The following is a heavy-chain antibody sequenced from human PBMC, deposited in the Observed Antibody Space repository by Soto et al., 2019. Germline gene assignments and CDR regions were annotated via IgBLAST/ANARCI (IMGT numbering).Heavy chain of an antibody. CDR1: GFTFSSYA. CDR3: ARELYYYDSSGYPAFQH. Sequence: QVQLVESGGGVVQPGRSLRLSCAASGFTFSSYAMHWVRQAPGKGLEWVAVISYDGSNKYYADSVKGRFTISRDNSKNKLYLQMNSLRAEDTAVYYCARELYYYDSSGYPAFQHWGQGTLVTVSS. CDR2: ISYDGSNK. J-gene: IGHJ1*01. D-gene: IGHD3-22*01. V-gene: IGHV3-30-3*01.